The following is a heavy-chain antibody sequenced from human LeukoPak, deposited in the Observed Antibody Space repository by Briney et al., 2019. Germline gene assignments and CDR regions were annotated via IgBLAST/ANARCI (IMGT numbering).Heavy chain of an antibody. CDR3: IKDMGFDLLKDDFDV. V-gene: IGHV3-9*01. Sequence: SLRLSRVVSGFSLDDYAMHWVRQAPGKGLEWVSSISWDRGNKAYAHSVTGRFTISRDNAKNSLYLQMNSLRPEDTAFYYCIKDMGFDLLKDDFDVWGQGTLVTLSS. CDR1: GFSLDDYA. CDR2: ISWDRGNK. D-gene: IGHD3-9*01. J-gene: IGHJ3*01.